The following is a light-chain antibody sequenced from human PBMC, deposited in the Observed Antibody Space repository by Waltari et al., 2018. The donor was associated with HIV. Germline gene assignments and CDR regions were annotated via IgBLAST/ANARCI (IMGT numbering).Light chain of an antibody. CDR1: HSVFYTPNAKNY. V-gene: IGKV4-1*01. J-gene: IGKJ1*01. CDR3: QQYYSPPPT. Sequence: DVVMTQSPDALAVSLGERATINCKATHSVFYTPNAKNYIAWYQQRPGQAPKVLIYWASTREVGVSALFSGSGSGTNFTLTITSLQAEDVAVYYCQQYYSPPPTFGQGTKVEIK. CDR2: WAS.